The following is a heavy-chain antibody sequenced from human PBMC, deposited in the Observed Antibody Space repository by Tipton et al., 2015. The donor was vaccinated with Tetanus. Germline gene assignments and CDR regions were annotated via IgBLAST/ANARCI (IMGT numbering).Heavy chain of an antibody. CDR2: ISYDGSSE. Sequence: SLRLSCAASGFTFPSYDMHWVRQAPGKGLEWLALISYDGSSEYYADSVKGRFTISRDNSKNTLYLQMNSLSTEDTAVYCCARGMRYFDFWGQGTLVTVSS. CDR1: GFTFPSYD. J-gene: IGHJ4*02. CDR3: ARGMRYFDF. V-gene: IGHV3-30-3*01.